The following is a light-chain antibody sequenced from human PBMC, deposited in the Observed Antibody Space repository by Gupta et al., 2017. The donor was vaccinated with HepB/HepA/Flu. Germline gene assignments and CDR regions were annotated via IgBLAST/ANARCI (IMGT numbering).Light chain of an antibody. CDR1: QSLLHSNGYNY. Sequence: IVITQSPLSLPVTPGEPASISCRSSQSLLHSNGYNYLDWYLQKPGQSPQLLIYLGSNRASGVPDRFSGSGSGTDFTLKISRVEAEDVGVYYCRQALPTPLTFGGGTKVEIK. J-gene: IGKJ4*01. V-gene: IGKV2-28*01. CDR3: RQALPTPLT. CDR2: LGS.